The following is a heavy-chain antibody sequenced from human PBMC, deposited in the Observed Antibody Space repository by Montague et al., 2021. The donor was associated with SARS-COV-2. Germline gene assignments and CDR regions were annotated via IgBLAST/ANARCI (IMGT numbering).Heavy chain of an antibody. V-gene: IGHV4-59*01. CDR3: ARDRQLYNSHSGFDS. CDR2: T. J-gene: IGHJ4*02. Sequence: TNYNPSLKSRITIAVDTSKNQFSLRLTSVTTADTAIYYCARDRQLYNSHSGFDSWGQGTLVTGSS. D-gene: IGHD3-3*01.